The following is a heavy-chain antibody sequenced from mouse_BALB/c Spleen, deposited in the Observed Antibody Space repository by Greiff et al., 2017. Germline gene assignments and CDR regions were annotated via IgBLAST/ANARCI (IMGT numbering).Heavy chain of an antibody. CDR3: AKGATGVATMRNYYAMDY. Sequence: VKLQESGPGLVAPSQSLSITCTVSGFSLTSYGVSWVRQPPGKGLEWLGVIWGDGSTNYHSALISRLSISKDNSKSQVFLKLNSLQTDDTATYYCAKGATGVATMRNYYAMDYWGQGTSVTVSS. CDR1: GFSLTSYG. V-gene: IGHV2-3*01. J-gene: IGHJ4*01. D-gene: IGHD1-1*01. CDR2: IWGDGST.